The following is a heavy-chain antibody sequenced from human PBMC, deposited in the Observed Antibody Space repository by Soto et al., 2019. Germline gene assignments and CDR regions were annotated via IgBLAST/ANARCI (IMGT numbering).Heavy chain of an antibody. J-gene: IGHJ4*02. CDR2: VSHDGRNT. Sequence: ACPAGGCAFSGGRRHLIRQAPGKGLEWVAVVSHDGRNTHYADSVKGRFTISRDSSKNTVSLEMTSPRAEDTAVYYCAKGGRQWLVTSDFNYWGQGALVTVS. CDR1: GCAFSGGR. D-gene: IGHD6-19*01. CDR3: AKGGRQWLVTSDFNY. V-gene: IGHV3-30*18.